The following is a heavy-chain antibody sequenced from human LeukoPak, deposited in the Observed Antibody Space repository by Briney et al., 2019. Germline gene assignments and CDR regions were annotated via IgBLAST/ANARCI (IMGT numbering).Heavy chain of an antibody. CDR1: GYSFSDYY. Sequence: ASVKVSCKTSGYSFSDYYIHWVRQAPGQGLEWMGWINPKSSGRNYALKFQGRVTMTKDTSTSTAYLELSSLRSDDTAVYYCARDSAVVAAALWFDPWGQGMLVTVSS. CDR3: ARDSAVVAAALWFDP. D-gene: IGHD2-15*01. J-gene: IGHJ5*02. V-gene: IGHV1-2*07. CDR2: INPKSSGR.